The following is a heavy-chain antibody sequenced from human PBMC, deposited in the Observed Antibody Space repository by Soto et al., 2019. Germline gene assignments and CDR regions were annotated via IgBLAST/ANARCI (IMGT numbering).Heavy chain of an antibody. Sequence: QVQLVESGGGLVKPGGSLRLSCAASGFTFSDYYMNWLRQAPGKGLEWVSYISGTSSDTNYADSVKGRFTISRDNAKNSLYLQMNSLRAEDTAVYYCVRDARVAPYWGLGPLVTVSS. D-gene: IGHD3-3*01. J-gene: IGHJ4*02. V-gene: IGHV3-11*06. CDR1: GFTFSDYY. CDR2: ISGTSSDT. CDR3: VRDARVAPY.